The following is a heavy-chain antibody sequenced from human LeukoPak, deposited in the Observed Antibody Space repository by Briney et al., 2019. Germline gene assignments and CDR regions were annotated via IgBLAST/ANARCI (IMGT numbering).Heavy chain of an antibody. D-gene: IGHD2-15*01. V-gene: IGHV3-23*01. CDR2: ISGSVGST. J-gene: IGHJ6*02. CDR1: GFTFSSYA. Sequence: GGSLRLSCAASGFTFSSYAMSWLRQAPGKGLEWVSAISGSVGSTYYADSVKGRFTISRDNSKNTLYLQMNSLRAEDTAVYYCAKRYCSGGSCYQFYYYYGMDVWGQGTTVTVSS. CDR3: AKRYCSGGSCYQFYYYYGMDV.